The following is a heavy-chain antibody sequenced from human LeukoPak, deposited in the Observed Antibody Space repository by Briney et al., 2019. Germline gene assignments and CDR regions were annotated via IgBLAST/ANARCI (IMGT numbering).Heavy chain of an antibody. D-gene: IGHD1-14*01. CDR1: GGTFSSYA. V-gene: IGHV1-69*05. Sequence: SVKVSCKASGGTFSSYAISWVRQAPGQGLEWMGGIIPIFGTANYAQKFQGRVTITTDESTSTAYMELSSLRSEDTAVYYCARDMTPMGPDDAFDIWGQGTMVTVSS. CDR2: IIPIFGTA. CDR3: ARDMTPMGPDDAFDI. J-gene: IGHJ3*02.